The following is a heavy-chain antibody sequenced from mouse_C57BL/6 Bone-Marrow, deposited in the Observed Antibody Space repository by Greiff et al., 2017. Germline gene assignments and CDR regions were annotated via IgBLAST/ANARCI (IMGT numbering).Heavy chain of an antibody. CDR3: ARNEYDWAY. D-gene: IGHD2-4*01. CDR2: FWRGGST. Sequence: QVQLQQSGPGLVQPSPSLSISCTVSGFSLTSYGVHWVRQSSGQGLEWLGVFWRGGSTDYNAACISRLDISKDNSKIQVFFKMNSLQADDTAIYYCARNEYDWAYWGQGTLVTVSA. V-gene: IGHV2-2*01. CDR1: GFSLTSYG. J-gene: IGHJ3*01.